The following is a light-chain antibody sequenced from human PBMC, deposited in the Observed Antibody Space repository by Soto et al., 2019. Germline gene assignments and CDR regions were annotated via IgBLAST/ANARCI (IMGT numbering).Light chain of an antibody. V-gene: IGLV2-14*01. CDR3: SSFTGGSTPYV. CDR1: SGDVGAYDL. CDR2: DVS. Sequence: QSVLTQPASVCGSPGRSIASSCTGTSGDVGAYDLVSWHQQHPGKAPKLMIYDVSRRPSGVSDRFSGSKSGNTASLIISGLQAEDEADYYCSSFTGGSTPYVFGTGTKVTVL. J-gene: IGLJ1*01.